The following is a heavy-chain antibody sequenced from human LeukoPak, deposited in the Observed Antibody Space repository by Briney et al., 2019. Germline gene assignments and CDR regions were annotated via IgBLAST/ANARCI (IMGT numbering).Heavy chain of an antibody. Sequence: GGSLRLSCAASGFTFSSYDMHWVRQATGKGLEWVSAIGTAGDTYYPGSVKGRFTISRENAKNSLYLQMNSLRAGDTAVYYCARGGERYSGFDNFDYWGQGTLVTVSS. CDR3: ARGGERYSGFDNFDY. D-gene: IGHD5-12*01. J-gene: IGHJ4*02. V-gene: IGHV3-13*01. CDR1: GFTFSSYD. CDR2: IGTAGDT.